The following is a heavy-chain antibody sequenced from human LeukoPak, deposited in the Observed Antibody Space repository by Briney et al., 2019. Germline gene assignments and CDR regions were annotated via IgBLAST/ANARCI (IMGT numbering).Heavy chain of an antibody. J-gene: IGHJ3*01. V-gene: IGHV7-4-1*02. D-gene: IGHD2-2*01. CDR2: ITTNKGSP. CDR3: ARDDVKLGSSFHPFDAFDV. Sequence: ASVKVSCKASGYRFTTYPIHWVRQAPGQGLEWMGWITTNKGSPTYAQGFTGRFVFSLDTSVSTAHLQISSLKAEDTAVYYCARDDVKLGSSFHPFDAFDVWGQGTLVTVSS. CDR1: GYRFTTYP.